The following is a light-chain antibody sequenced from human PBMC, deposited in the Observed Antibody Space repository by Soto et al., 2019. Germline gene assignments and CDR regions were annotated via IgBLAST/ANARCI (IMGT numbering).Light chain of an antibody. Sequence: EIVMTQSPATLSVSAGERATLSCRASQSVNSDLAWYQQKAGQAPRLLIYGASTRASDIPDRFSGSGSGIEFTLTISSPQSEDFEVYYCQQYNNWPPYTFGQGTKLEIK. V-gene: IGKV3-15*01. CDR1: QSVNSD. CDR2: GAS. CDR3: QQYNNWPPYT. J-gene: IGKJ2*01.